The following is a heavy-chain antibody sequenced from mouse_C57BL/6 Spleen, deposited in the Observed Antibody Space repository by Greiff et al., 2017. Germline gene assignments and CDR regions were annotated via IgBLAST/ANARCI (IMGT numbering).Heavy chain of an antibody. CDR3: ASRDSSGLLGFDY. J-gene: IGHJ2*01. CDR2: IDPSDSET. Sequence: VQLQQPGAELVRPGSSVKLSCKASGYTFTSYWMHWVKQRPIQGLEWIGNIDPSDSETHYNQKFKDKATLTVDKSSSTAYMQLSSLTSEDSAVYYCASRDSSGLLGFDYWGQGTTLTVSS. V-gene: IGHV1-52*01. D-gene: IGHD3-2*02. CDR1: GYTFTSYW.